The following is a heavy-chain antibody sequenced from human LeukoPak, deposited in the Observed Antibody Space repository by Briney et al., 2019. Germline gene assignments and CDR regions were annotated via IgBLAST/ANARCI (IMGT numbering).Heavy chain of an antibody. V-gene: IGHV4-30-4*01. CDR3: ARDLTYYYDSSGSTRVGHFDY. Sequence: SETLSLTCTVSGGSISSGDYYWSWIRQPPGKGLEWIGYIYYSGSTYYNPSLKSRVTISVDTSKNQFSLKLSSVTAADTAVYYCARDLTYYYDSSGSTRVGHFDYWGQGTLVTVSS. J-gene: IGHJ4*02. D-gene: IGHD3-22*01. CDR2: IYYSGST. CDR1: GGSISSGDYY.